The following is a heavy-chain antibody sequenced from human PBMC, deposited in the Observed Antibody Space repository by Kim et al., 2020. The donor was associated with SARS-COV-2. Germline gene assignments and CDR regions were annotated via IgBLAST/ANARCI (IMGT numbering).Heavy chain of an antibody. V-gene: IGHV3-23*01. CDR2: ISPASNTV. D-gene: IGHD4-17*01. CDR3: AKNYGASVSYDF. J-gene: IGHJ4*02. CDR1: GFIFSSSA. Sequence: GGSLRLSCEASGFIFSSSAMTWVRQAPGKGLEWVSAISPASNTVYYADAVKGRFTTSRANHKSTVFLHMNSLRAEDTAIYYCAKNYGASVSYDFWGQGTL.